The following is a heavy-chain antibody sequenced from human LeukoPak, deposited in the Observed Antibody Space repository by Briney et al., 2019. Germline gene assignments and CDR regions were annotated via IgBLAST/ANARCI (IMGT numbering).Heavy chain of an antibody. CDR1: GDTFSSYA. Sequence: SSVKVSCKASGDTFSSYAISWVRQAPGQGLEWMGGIIPIFGTANYAQKFQGRVTITTDESTSTAYMELSSLRSEDTAVYYCARAVGDSTTGYYYYYMDVWGKGTTVTVSS. J-gene: IGHJ6*03. CDR3: ARAVGDSTTGYYYYYMDV. D-gene: IGHD2-2*01. CDR2: IIPIFGTA. V-gene: IGHV1-69*05.